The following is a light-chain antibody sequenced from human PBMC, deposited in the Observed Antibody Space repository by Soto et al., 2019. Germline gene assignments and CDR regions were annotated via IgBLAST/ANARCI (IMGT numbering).Light chain of an antibody. CDR1: QSVANSY. J-gene: IGKJ5*01. CDR2: GAS. CDR3: QQYGTLIT. V-gene: IGKV3-20*01. Sequence: EIVLTQSPGTQSLSPGERATLSCRASQSVANSYLAWYQQNPGQAPRLLIYGASSRATGIPDRFSGSGSGTDFTLTISRLESEDFAVYYCQQYGTLITFGKGTRLEIK.